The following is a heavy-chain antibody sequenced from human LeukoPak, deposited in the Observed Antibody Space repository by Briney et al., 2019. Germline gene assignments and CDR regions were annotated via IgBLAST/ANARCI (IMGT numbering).Heavy chain of an antibody. J-gene: IGHJ4*02. V-gene: IGHV4-38-2*02. CDR1: GYSISSGYY. CDR3: ARCVFSGGSWKGKYYFDY. Sequence: SETLSLTCTVSGYSISSGYYWGWIRQPPGKGLEWIGSIYHSGSTYYNPSLKSRVTISVDTSKNQFSLKLSSVTAADTAVYSCARCVFSGGSWKGKYYFDYWGQGTLVTVSS. D-gene: IGHD2-15*01. CDR2: IYHSGST.